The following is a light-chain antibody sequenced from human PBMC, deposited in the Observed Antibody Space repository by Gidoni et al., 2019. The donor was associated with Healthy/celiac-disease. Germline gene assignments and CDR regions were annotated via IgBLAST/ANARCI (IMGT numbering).Light chain of an antibody. CDR2: DDS. CDR3: QVWDSSSDNPEVV. CDR1: NIGSKR. V-gene: IGLV3-21*02. J-gene: IGLJ2*01. Sequence: SYVLTQPPSVSVAPGQTARITCWGNNIGSKRVQWYQQKPGQDPVLVVYDDSDRPQGIPERFSGSNSGNTATLTISRVEAGDEADDYWQVWDSSSDNPEVVFGGGTKLTVL.